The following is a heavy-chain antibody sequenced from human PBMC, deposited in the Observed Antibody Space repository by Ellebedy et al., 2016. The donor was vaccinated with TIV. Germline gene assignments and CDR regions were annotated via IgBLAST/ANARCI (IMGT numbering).Heavy chain of an antibody. CDR3: AKEGNGDV. J-gene: IGHJ6*02. V-gene: IGHV3-30*02. Sequence: PGGSLRLSCAASGFTFGSFGMHWVRQAPGKGLEWVAFVRYDGSIDKYADSVKGRFTISRDNSKNTLYLQMNTLRLDDTAVYYCAKEGNGDVWGQGTTVTVSS. CDR1: GFTFGSFG. D-gene: IGHD2-8*01. CDR2: VRYDGSID.